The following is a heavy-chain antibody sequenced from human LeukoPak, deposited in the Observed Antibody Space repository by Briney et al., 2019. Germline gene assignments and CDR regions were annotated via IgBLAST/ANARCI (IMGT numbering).Heavy chain of an antibody. Sequence: TLSLTCTVSGGSISSYYWSWIRRPAGKGLEWFGRIYTSGSTNYNPSLKSRVTMSVDTSKNQFSLKLSSVTAADTAVYYCARQADSSGYSGYFDYWGQGTVVTVSS. CDR3: ARQADSSGYSGYFDY. D-gene: IGHD3-22*01. J-gene: IGHJ4*02. CDR2: IYTSGST. CDR1: GGSISSYY. V-gene: IGHV4-4*07.